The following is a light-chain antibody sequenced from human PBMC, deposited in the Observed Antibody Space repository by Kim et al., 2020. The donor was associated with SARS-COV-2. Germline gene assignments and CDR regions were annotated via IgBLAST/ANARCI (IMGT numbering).Light chain of an antibody. V-gene: IGLV3-1*01. CDR2: QDS. Sequence: SYELTQPPSVSVSPGQTASITCSGDKLGNKYACWYQQKPGQSPELVIHQDSKRPSGIPERFSGSNSGNTAPLTISGTQAMDEADYYCQAWDSSTVVFGGG. J-gene: IGLJ2*01. CDR3: QAWDSSTVV. CDR1: KLGNKY.